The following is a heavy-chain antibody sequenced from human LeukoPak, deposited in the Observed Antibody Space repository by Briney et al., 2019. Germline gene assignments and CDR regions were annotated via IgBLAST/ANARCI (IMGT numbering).Heavy chain of an antibody. CDR2: INHSGST. CDR3: ARGSRNYYYYYGMDV. CDR1: GGSXSGYY. D-gene: IGHD4-11*01. Sequence: SXTCXXXGGSXSGYYWSWIRQPPGKGLEWIGEINHSGSTNYNPSLKSRVTISVDTSKNQFSLKLSSVTAADTAVYYCARGSRNYYYYYGMDVWGQGTTVTVSS. J-gene: IGHJ6*02. V-gene: IGHV4-34*01.